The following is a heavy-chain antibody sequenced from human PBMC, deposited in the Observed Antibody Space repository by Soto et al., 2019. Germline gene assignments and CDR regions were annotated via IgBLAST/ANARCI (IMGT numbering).Heavy chain of an antibody. Sequence: QVQLVQSGAEVKKPGSSVKVSCKASGGTFSSYAISWVRQAPGQGLEWMGGIIPIFGTANYAQKFQGRVTISAAESTSTAYMELSSLRCEHTAVYYCAGGRIPAAGTHPFDYWGPGTLVTVSS. D-gene: IGHD6-13*01. CDR2: IIPIFGTA. V-gene: IGHV1-69*12. CDR3: AGGRIPAAGTHPFDY. CDR1: GGTFSSYA. J-gene: IGHJ4*02.